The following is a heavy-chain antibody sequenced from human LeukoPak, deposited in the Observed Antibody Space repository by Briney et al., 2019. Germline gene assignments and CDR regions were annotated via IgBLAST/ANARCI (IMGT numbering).Heavy chain of an antibody. V-gene: IGHV4-59*12. CDR2: IYHSGST. J-gene: IGHJ4*02. CDR1: GGSISSYY. Sequence: PSETLSLTCTVSGGSISSYYWSWIRQPPGKGLEWIGEIYHSGSTNYNPSLKSRVTISVDKSKNQFSLKLSSVTAADTAVYYCARERGSYYDHYFDYWGQGTLVTVSS. CDR3: ARERGSYYDHYFDY. D-gene: IGHD1-26*01.